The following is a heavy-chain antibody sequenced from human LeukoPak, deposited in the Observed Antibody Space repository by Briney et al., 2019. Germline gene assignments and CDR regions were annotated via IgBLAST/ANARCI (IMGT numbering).Heavy chain of an antibody. V-gene: IGHV3-23*01. CDR3: AKGGYSNGRYYYYYMDV. CDR1: GFTFTNYA. D-gene: IGHD5-18*01. Sequence: GGSLRLSCAASGFTFTNYAMTWVRQAPGKGLEWVSSISASGVMTYYADSAKGRFTISRDNSKNTLYLQMNSLRAEDTAVYYCAKGGYSNGRYYYYYMDVWGEGTTVTVSS. CDR2: ISASGVMT. J-gene: IGHJ6*03.